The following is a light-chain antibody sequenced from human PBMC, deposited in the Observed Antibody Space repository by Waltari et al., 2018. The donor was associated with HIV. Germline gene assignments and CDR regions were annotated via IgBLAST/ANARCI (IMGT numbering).Light chain of an antibody. CDR3: NSRDSPYVV. V-gene: IGLV3-19*01. CDR1: SLRTYY. J-gene: IGLJ2*01. Sequence: SSELTQDPAVSVALGQAVRITCQGDSLRTYYESRYQQKPGQAPVLFIYGKNSRPSGIPDRFSGSSSGNTASLTITGAQAEDEADYYCNSRDSPYVVFGGGTKLTVL. CDR2: GKN.